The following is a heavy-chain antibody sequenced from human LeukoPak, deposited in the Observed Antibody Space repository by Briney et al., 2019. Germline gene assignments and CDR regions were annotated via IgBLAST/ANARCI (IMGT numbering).Heavy chain of an antibody. CDR2: INHSGST. V-gene: IGHV4-34*01. D-gene: IGHD2-2*01. CDR1: GGSFSGYY. CDR3: ARFPAVVPAAYYYYYGMDV. Sequence: SETLSLTCAVYGGSFSGYYWSWIRQPPGKGLGWIGEINHSGSTNYNPSLKSRVTISVDTSKNQFSLKLSSVTAADTAVYYCARFPAVVPAAYYYYYGMDVWGQGTTVTVSS. J-gene: IGHJ6*02.